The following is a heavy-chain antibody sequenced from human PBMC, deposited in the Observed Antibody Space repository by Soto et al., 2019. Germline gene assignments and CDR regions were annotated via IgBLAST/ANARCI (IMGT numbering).Heavy chain of an antibody. V-gene: IGHV1-69*13. J-gene: IGHJ4*02. D-gene: IGHD1-26*01. Sequence: ASVNVSCKASGGTFSSYAISWVRQAPGQGLEWMGGITPIFGTANYAQKFQGGVTITADESTSTAYMELSSLRSEDTAVYYCARRMFSGAAYFEYWGKGNRVIVSP. CDR2: ITPIFGTA. CDR1: GGTFSSYA. CDR3: ARRMFSGAAYFEY.